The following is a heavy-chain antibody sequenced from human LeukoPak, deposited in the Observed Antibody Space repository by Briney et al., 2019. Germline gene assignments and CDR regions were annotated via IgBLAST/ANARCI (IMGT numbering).Heavy chain of an antibody. J-gene: IGHJ4*02. Sequence: ETLSLTCAVYGGSLSGYYWSWIRQPPGKGLEWIGEINHSGSTNYNPSLKSRVTISVDTSKNQFSLKLSSVTAADTAVYYCAKTGAKDYWGQGTLVTVSS. V-gene: IGHV4-34*01. CDR2: INHSGST. CDR3: AKTGAKDY. D-gene: IGHD1/OR15-1a*01. CDR1: GGSLSGYY.